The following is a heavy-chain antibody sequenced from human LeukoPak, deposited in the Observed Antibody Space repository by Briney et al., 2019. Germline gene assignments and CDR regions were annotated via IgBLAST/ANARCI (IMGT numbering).Heavy chain of an antibody. CDR1: GGTFSSYA. V-gene: IGHV1-69*13. CDR2: IIPIFGTA. Sequence: SVTVSCTASGGTFSSYAISWVRQAPGQGLEWMGGIIPIFGTANYAQKFQGRVTITADESTSTAYMELSSLRSEDTAVYYCARVLAVAGRGYYYYGMDVWGQGNTVTVSS. D-gene: IGHD6-19*01. CDR3: ARVLAVAGRGYYYYGMDV. J-gene: IGHJ6*02.